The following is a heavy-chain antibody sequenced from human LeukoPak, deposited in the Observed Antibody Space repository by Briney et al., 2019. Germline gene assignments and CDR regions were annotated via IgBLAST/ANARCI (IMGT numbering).Heavy chain of an antibody. CDR2: IYYSGST. CDR1: GGSISSYY. D-gene: IGHD2-2*01. J-gene: IGHJ3*02. Sequence: SETLSLTCTVSGGSISSYYWSWIRQPPGKGLEWIGYIYYSGSTNYNPSLKSRVTISVDTSKNQFSLKLSSMTAADTAVYYCARVVMYCSSTSCYSPRGAFDIWGQGTMVTVSS. CDR3: ARVVMYCSSTSCYSPRGAFDI. V-gene: IGHV4-59*01.